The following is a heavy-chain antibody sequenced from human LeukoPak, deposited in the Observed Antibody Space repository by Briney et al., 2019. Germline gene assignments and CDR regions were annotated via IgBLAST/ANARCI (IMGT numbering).Heavy chain of an antibody. D-gene: IGHD6-13*01. CDR2: IYHSGST. CDR1: GGSISSSNW. Sequence: SETLSLTCAVSGGSISSSNWWSWVRQPPGRGLEWIGEIYHSGSTNYNPSLKSRVTISVDKSKNQFSLKLSSVTAADTAVYYCARAPPSSSPFDYWGQGTLVTVSS. V-gene: IGHV4-4*02. J-gene: IGHJ4*02. CDR3: ARAPPSSSPFDY.